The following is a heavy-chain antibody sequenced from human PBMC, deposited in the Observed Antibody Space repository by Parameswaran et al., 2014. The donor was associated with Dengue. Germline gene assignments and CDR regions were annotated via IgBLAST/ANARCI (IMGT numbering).Heavy chain of an antibody. D-gene: IGHD4-11*01. J-gene: IGHJ6*02. CDR2: IYYSGST. CDR1: AISSA. V-gene: IGHV4-59*01. CDR3: ARDRPSNYANYYYYYGMDV. Sequence: AISSARWIRQPPGRGLEWIGYIYYSGSTNYNPSLKSRVTISVDTSKNQFSLKLSSVTAADTAVYYCARDRPSNYANYYYYYGMDVWGQGTTVTVSS.